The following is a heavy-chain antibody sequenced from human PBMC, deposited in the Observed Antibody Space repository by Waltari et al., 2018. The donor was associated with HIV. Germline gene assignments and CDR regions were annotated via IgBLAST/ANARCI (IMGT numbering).Heavy chain of an antibody. CDR3: ARVAAARQVDF. CDR2: IYSGNA. CDR1: GYTFTNFG. V-gene: IGHV1-18*01. D-gene: IGHD6-13*01. Sequence: QVQLVQSGGEVRKAGASVKVCCKTCGYTFTNFGLSWVRQAPGQGLEWMGWIYSGNANYAQKLQGRVTMTTDTSTSTAYMELRNLRSDDTAMYYCARVAAARQVDFWGQGTLVAVSS. J-gene: IGHJ4*02.